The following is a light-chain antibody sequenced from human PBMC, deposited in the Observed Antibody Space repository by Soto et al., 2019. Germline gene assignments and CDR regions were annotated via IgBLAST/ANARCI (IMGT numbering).Light chain of an antibody. J-gene: IGLJ1*01. CDR1: SSDVGGYNY. CDR2: DVS. Sequence: QSALTQPDSVSGSPGQSITISCTGTSSDVGGYNYVSWYQQHPGKAPKLMIYDVSNRPSGVSNRFSGSKSGNTASLTISGLQAEDEADYFCSSYTGSSTQVFGTGTKLTVL. CDR3: SSYTGSSTQV. V-gene: IGLV2-14*01.